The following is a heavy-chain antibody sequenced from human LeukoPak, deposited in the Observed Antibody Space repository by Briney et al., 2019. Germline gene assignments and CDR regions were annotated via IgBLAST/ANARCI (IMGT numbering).Heavy chain of an antibody. CDR1: GYTFTSYY. D-gene: IGHD1-1*01. CDR3: ARVRPKLERRGYFDY. CDR2: INPSGGST. Sequence: ASVKVSCKASGYTFTSYYMHWVRQAPGQGLEWMGIINPSGGSTSYAQKFQGRVTMTRDTSTSTVYTELSSLRSEDTAVYYCARVRPKLERRGYFDYWGQGTLVTVSS. J-gene: IGHJ4*02. V-gene: IGHV1-46*01.